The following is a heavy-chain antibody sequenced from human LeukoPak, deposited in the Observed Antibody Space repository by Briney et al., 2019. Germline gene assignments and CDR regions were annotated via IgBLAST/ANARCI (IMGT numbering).Heavy chain of an antibody. V-gene: IGHV4-39*07. Sequence: SETLSLTCTVSGGIISSTTYYWGWIRQPPGKGLEWIGSIYYSGSTYYNPSLKSRVTISVDRSKNQFSLKLSSVTAADTAVYYCARVSFLEWLLDYWGQGTLVTVSS. CDR1: GGIISSTTYY. J-gene: IGHJ4*02. D-gene: IGHD3-3*01. CDR3: ARVSFLEWLLDY. CDR2: IYYSGST.